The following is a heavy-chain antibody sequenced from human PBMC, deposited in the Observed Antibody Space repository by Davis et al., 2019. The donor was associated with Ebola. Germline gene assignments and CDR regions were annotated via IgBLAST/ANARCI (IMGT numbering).Heavy chain of an antibody. CDR3: ARDRGWFRETRYYYYYGMDV. J-gene: IGHJ6*02. CDR1: GGSISSYY. D-gene: IGHD3-10*01. CDR2: IYYSGST. Sequence: MPSETLSLTCTVSGGSISSYYWSWIRQPPGKGLEWIGYIYYSGSTNYNPSLKSRVTISEDTSKNQFSLKLSSVTAADTAVYYCARDRGWFRETRYYYYYGMDVWGQGTTVTVSS. V-gene: IGHV4-59*01.